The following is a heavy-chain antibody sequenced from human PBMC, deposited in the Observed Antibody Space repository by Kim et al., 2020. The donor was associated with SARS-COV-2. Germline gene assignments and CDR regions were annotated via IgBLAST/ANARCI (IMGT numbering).Heavy chain of an antibody. CDR2: IWYDGSNK. CDR3: ARGADIVVVVAATYDAFDI. J-gene: IGHJ3*02. V-gene: IGHV3-33*08. CDR1: GFTFSSYG. D-gene: IGHD2-15*01. Sequence: GGSLRLSCAASGFTFSSYGMHWVRQAPGKGLEWVAVIWYDGSNKYYADSVKGRFTISRDNSKNTLYLQMNSLRAEDTAVYYCARGADIVVVVAATYDAFDIWGQGTMVTVSS.